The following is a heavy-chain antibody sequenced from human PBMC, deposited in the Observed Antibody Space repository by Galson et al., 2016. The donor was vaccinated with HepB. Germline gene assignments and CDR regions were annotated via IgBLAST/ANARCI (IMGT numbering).Heavy chain of an antibody. V-gene: IGHV1-18*01. J-gene: IGHJ4*01. CDR3: AREIMVSGWKVLDH. CDR2: ISDYNGNT. CDR1: GYTFSIHG. Sequence: SVKVSCKVSGYTFSIHGVAWVRQAPGQGLEWLGWISDYNGNTKSAEKVQGRVIMTRDTSTSTAYMGLRSLRSDDTAAYYCAREIMVSGWKVLDHWGQGTLVTVSS. D-gene: IGHD6-19*01.